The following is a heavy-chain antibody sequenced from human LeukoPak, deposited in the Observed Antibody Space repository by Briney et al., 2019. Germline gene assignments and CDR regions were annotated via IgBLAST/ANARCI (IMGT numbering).Heavy chain of an antibody. CDR2: INPNSGAT. CDR3: ARRGSYYASDY. D-gene: IGHD1-26*01. CDR1: GYTFIDYY. V-gene: IGHV1-2*02. J-gene: IGHJ4*02. Sequence: ASVKVSCKASGYTFIDYYIYWVRQDPGQGLEWMGWINPNSGATNYAQKFQGRVTMTRDTSISTAYMELSRLRSDDTAVYYCARRGSYYASDYWGQGTLVTVSS.